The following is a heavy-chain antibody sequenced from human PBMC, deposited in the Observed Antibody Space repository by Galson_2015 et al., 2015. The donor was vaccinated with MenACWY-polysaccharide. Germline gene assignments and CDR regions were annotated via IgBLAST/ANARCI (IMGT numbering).Heavy chain of an antibody. J-gene: IGHJ3*01. CDR2: IGSDGSCT. Sequence: SLRLSCAASEFTFSRYCMNWVRQAPGKGLVWVSRIGSDGSCTSYADSLKGRFTISRDNAKNSLYLQINSLRAEDTAVYYCAVYCSRTSWYSRPSQFWGQGTMVTVSS. D-gene: IGHD2-2*01. CDR1: EFTFSRYC. CDR3: AVYCSRTSWYSRPSQF. V-gene: IGHV3-74*01.